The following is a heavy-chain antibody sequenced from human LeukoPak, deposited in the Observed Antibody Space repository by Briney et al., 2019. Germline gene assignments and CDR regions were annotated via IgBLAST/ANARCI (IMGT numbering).Heavy chain of an antibody. CDR1: GFTFSSYW. D-gene: IGHD2-15*01. Sequence: GGSLRLSCAASGFTFSSYWMHWVRQAPGKGLVWVSRINSDGSSTSYADSVKGRFTIYRDNAKNTRYLQMNSLRAEDTAVYYCERGSIYCSGGSCYPRIDFDYWGQGTLVTVSS. CDR3: ERGSIYCSGGSCYPRIDFDY. CDR2: INSDGSST. V-gene: IGHV3-74*01. J-gene: IGHJ4*02.